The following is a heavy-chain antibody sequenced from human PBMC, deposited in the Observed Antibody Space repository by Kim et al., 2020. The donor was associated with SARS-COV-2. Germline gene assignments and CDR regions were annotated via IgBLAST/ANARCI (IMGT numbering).Heavy chain of an antibody. Sequence: SETLSLTCTVSGGSISSGGYYWSWIRQHPGKGLEWIGYIYYSGSTYYNPSLKGRVTISVDTSKNQFSLKLSSVTAADTAVYYCAREPRDYDFWSGYYRAGIVSSQGRTVTVPS. CDR2: IYYSGST. J-gene: IGHJ3*01. V-gene: IGHV4-31*03. CDR3: AREPRDYDFWSGYYRAGIV. CDR1: GGSISSGGYY. D-gene: IGHD3-3*01.